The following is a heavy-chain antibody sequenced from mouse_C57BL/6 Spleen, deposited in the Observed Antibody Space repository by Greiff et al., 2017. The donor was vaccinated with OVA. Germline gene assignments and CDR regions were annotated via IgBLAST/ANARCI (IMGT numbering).Heavy chain of an antibody. V-gene: IGHV1-26*01. J-gene: IGHJ4*01. CDR3: ARIREGYYAMDY. CDR2: INPNNGGT. CDR1: GYTFTDYY. Sequence: VQLQQSGPELVKPGASVKISCKASGYTFTDYYMNWVKQSHGKSLEWIGDINPNNGGTSYNQKFKGKATLTVDKSSSTAYMELRSLTSEDSAVYYCARIREGYYAMDYWGQGISVTVSS.